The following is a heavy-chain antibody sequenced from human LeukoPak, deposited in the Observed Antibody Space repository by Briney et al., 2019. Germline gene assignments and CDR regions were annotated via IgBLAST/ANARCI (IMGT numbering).Heavy chain of an antibody. CDR3: ARVAAVAGTYYFDY. V-gene: IGHV4-4*02. CDR1: GGSISSSNW. D-gene: IGHD6-19*01. Sequence: PSETLSLTCAVSGGSISSSNWWSWVRQPPGKGLEWIGEIYHSGSTNYNPSLKNRVTISVDKSKNQFSLKLSSVTAADTAVYYCARVAAVAGTYYFDYWGQGTLVTVSS. CDR2: IYHSGST. J-gene: IGHJ4*02.